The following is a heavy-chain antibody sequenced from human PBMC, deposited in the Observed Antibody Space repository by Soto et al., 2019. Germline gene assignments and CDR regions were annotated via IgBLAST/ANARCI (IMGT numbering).Heavy chain of an antibody. CDR1: GFTFSNAW. CDR2: IKSKTDGGTT. V-gene: IGHV3-15*01. J-gene: IGHJ4*02. D-gene: IGHD3-3*01. Sequence: GGSLRLSCAASGFTFSNAWMSWVRQAPGKGLEWVGRIKSKTDGGTTDYAAPVKGRFTISRDDSKNTLYLQMNSLKTEDAAVYYCTSDQPPLSMFGVVIDYWGQGTLVTVSS. CDR3: TSDQPPLSMFGVVIDY.